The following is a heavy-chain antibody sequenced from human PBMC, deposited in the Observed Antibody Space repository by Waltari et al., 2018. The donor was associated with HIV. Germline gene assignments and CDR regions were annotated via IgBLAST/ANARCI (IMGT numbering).Heavy chain of an antibody. CDR1: GFTFGDYA. CDR2: IRSKAYGGTT. D-gene: IGHD2-2*01. J-gene: IGHJ5*02. Sequence: EVQLVESGGGLVQPGRSLRLSCTASGFTFGDYAMSWFRQAPGKGLEWVGFIRSKAYGGTTEYAASVKGRFTISRDDSKSIAYLQMNSLKTEDTAVYYCTRDGPSRGGPRRLFDPWGQGTLVTVSS. V-gene: IGHV3-49*03. CDR3: TRDGPSRGGPRRLFDP.